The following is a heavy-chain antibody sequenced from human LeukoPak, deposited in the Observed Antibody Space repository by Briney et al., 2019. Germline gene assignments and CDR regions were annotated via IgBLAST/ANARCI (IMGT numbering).Heavy chain of an antibody. V-gene: IGHV3-53*01. CDR1: GFTVSSNY. CDR3: ARGRLLEWLFFDY. D-gene: IGHD3-3*01. J-gene: IGHJ4*02. CDR2: IYSGGST. Sequence: GGSLRLSCAASGFTVSSNYMSWFRQAPGKGLEWVSVIYSGGSTYYADSVKGRFTISRDNSKNTLYLQMNSLRAADTAVYYCARGRLLEWLFFDYWGQGTLVTVSS.